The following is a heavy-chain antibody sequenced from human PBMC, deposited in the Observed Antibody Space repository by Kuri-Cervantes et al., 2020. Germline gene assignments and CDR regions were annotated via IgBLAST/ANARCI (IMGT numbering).Heavy chain of an antibody. CDR2: ISAYNGNT. CDR3: ARNRGYYYGSGSYRRARLYYFDY. CDR1: GYTFTSYG. D-gene: IGHD3-10*01. Sequence: ASVKVSCKASGYTFTSYGISWVRQAPGQGLEWMGWISAYNGNTNYAQKLQGRVTMTTDTSTSTAYMELRSLRSDDTAVYYCARNRGYYYGSGSYRRARLYYFDYWGQGTLVTVSS. V-gene: IGHV1-18*01. J-gene: IGHJ4*02.